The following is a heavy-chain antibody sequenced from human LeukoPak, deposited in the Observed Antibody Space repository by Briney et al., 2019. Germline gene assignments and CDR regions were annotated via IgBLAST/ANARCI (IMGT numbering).Heavy chain of an antibody. J-gene: IGHJ1*01. CDR2: MNPNSGNT. CDR3: ATHSRGYYYVNPLWQD. V-gene: IGHV1-8*03. D-gene: IGHD3-22*01. CDR1: GYTFTS. Sequence: GASVKVSCKASGYTFTSFEWMGWMNPNSGNTGYVQKFQGRVTITRNTSINTAYMELSSLRSEDTAVYYCATHSRGYYYVNPLWQDWGQGTLVIVSS.